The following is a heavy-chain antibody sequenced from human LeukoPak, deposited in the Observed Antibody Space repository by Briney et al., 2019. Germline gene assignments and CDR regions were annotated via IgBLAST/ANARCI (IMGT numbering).Heavy chain of an antibody. CDR3: ARSSTRPRYNWFDP. V-gene: IGHV1-2*02. D-gene: IGHD2-2*01. Sequence: ASVKVSCKVSGYTFTGYYMHWVRQAPGQGLEWMGWINPNSGGTNYAQKFQGRVTMTRDTSISTAYMELSRLRSDDTAVYYCARSSTRPRYNWFDPWGQGTLVTVSS. J-gene: IGHJ5*02. CDR1: GYTFTGYY. CDR2: INPNSGGT.